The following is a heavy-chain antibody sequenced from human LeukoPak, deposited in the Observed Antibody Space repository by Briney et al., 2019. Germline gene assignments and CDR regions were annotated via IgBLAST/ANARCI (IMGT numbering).Heavy chain of an antibody. D-gene: IGHD3-22*01. Sequence: PSETLSLTCTVSGGSISSSSYYWTWIRQPPGKGLEWIGYIYYSGSTNYNPSLKSRVTISLDTSKNQFSLKLSSVTAADTAVYYCAREKYYYDSRDYYSPPSRVFYFDYWGQGTLVTVSS. J-gene: IGHJ4*02. CDR1: GGSISSSSYY. CDR3: AREKYYYDSRDYYSPPSRVFYFDY. V-gene: IGHV4-61*01. CDR2: IYYSGST.